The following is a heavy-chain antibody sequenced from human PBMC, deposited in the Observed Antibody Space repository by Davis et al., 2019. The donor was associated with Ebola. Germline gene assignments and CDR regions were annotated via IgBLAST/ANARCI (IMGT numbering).Heavy chain of an antibody. CDR3: ARVTIFESPSAYYYYYMDV. J-gene: IGHJ6*03. D-gene: IGHD3-3*01. CDR2: IYYSGST. CDR1: GGSISSGGYY. V-gene: IGHV4-61*08. Sequence: PSETLSLTCTVSGGSISSGGYYWGWIRQPPGKGLEWIGYIYYSGSTNYNPSLKSRVTMSVDTSKNQFSLKLSSVTAADTAVYYCARVTIFESPSAYYYYYMDVWGKGTTVTVSS.